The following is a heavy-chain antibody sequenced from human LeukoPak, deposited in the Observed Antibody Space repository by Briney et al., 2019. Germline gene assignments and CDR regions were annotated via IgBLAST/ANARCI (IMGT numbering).Heavy chain of an antibody. CDR2: ISSSSSYI. CDR1: GFTFSSYW. V-gene: IGHV3-21*01. J-gene: IGHJ6*03. Sequence: GGSLRLSCAASGFTFSSYWMNWVRQAPGKGLEWVSSISSSSSYIYYADSVKGRFTISRDNAKNSLYLQMNSLRAEDTAVYYCARVSYYGSGTNYYYYYMDVWGKGTTVTVSS. CDR3: ARVSYYGSGTNYYYYYMDV. D-gene: IGHD3-10*01.